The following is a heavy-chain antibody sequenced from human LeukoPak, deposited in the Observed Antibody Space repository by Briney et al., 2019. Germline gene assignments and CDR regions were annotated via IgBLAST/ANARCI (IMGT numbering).Heavy chain of an antibody. Sequence: ASVKVSCKASGYTFTSYFMHWVRQAPGQGLEWMGMINPTGGSTTYAQKFQGRVTMTRDTSTSTVYMELSSLRSDDTAVYYCARGYSSGWYQHDVAFDIWGQGTMVTVSS. CDR2: INPTGGST. V-gene: IGHV1-46*01. CDR1: GYTFTSYF. D-gene: IGHD6-19*01. J-gene: IGHJ3*02. CDR3: ARGYSSGWYQHDVAFDI.